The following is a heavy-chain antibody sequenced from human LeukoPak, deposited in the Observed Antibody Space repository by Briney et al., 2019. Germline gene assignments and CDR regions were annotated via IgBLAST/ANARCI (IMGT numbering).Heavy chain of an antibody. D-gene: IGHD3-16*01. J-gene: IGHJ4*02. CDR3: AKGYYDYVWGSYYFDY. Sequence: GGSLRLSCAASGFTVSSNYMSWVRQAPGKGLEWVSVIYSGGSTYYADSVKGRFTISRDNFRDTLYLQMNSLRAEDTAVYYCAKGYYDYVWGSYYFDYWGQGTLVTVSS. CDR2: IYSGGST. V-gene: IGHV3-53*01. CDR1: GFTVSSNY.